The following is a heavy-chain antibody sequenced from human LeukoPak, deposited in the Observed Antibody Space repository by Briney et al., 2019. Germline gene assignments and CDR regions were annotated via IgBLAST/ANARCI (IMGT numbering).Heavy chain of an antibody. Sequence: ASVTASCKASGYTFTSYYMHWVRQAPGQGREWMGVINPSGGSTSYAQKFQGRVTMTRDMSTSTVYMELSSLRSEGTAVYYCAREASYSSSRGTFDYWGQGTLVTVS. CDR3: AREASYSSSRGTFDY. CDR1: GYTFTSYY. D-gene: IGHD6-6*01. CDR2: INPSGGST. J-gene: IGHJ4*02. V-gene: IGHV1-46*01.